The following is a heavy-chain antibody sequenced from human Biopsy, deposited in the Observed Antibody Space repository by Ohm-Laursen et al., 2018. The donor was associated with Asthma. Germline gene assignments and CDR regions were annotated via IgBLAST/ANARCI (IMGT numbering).Heavy chain of an antibody. CDR1: GYTFNSAG. Sequence: GSPVKVSCKTSGYTFNSAGITWVRQAPGQGLEWMGWISVYNGNTKVAQKFQDRVTMITDTSTSTAYMELRSLRSDDTAVYFCARAVDYSHYYGIDVWGQGTTVTVS. J-gene: IGHJ6*02. CDR3: ARAVDYSHYYGIDV. D-gene: IGHD3-10*01. CDR2: ISVYNGNT. V-gene: IGHV1-18*01.